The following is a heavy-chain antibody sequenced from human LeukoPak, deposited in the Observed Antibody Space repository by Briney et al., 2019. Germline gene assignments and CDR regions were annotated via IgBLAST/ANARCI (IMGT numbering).Heavy chain of an antibody. CDR1: GYTFTDYY. J-gene: IGHJ6*03. Sequence: GASVKVSCKASGYTFTDYYMHWVQQAPGKGLEWMGRVDPEDGETIYAEKFQGRVTITADTSTDTAYMELSSLRSEDTAVYYCATEPYSGSYYYYYYYMDVWGKGTTVTVSS. D-gene: IGHD1-26*01. CDR3: ATEPYSGSYYYYYYYMDV. V-gene: IGHV1-69-2*01. CDR2: VDPEDGET.